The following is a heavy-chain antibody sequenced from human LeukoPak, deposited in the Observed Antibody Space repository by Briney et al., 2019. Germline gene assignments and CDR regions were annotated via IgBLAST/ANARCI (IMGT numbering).Heavy chain of an antibody. CDR3: ARGGGSSSWYTDY. J-gene: IGHJ4*02. Sequence: PGGSLRLSCAASGFTFSSYSLNWVRQALGKGLEWVSYISSSSSTIYYADSVMGRFTISRDNAKNSLYLQMNSLRDEDTAVYYCARGGGSSSWYTDYWGQGTLVTVSS. D-gene: IGHD6-13*01. CDR2: ISSSSSTI. CDR1: GFTFSSYS. V-gene: IGHV3-48*02.